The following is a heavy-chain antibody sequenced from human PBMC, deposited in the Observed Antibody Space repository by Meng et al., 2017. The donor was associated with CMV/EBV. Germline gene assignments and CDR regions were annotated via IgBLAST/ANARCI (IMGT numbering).Heavy chain of an antibody. D-gene: IGHD2-2*01. CDR1: GFTFSSYS. V-gene: IGHV3-21*01. CDR2: ISSSSSYI. J-gene: IGHJ4*02. CDR3: ARAGVAYCSSTSCYGYFDY. Sequence: GESLKIPCAASGFTFSSYSMNWVRQAPGKGLEWVSSISSSSSYIYYADSVKGRFAISRDNAKNSLYLQMNSLRAEDTAVYYCARAGVAYCSSTSCYGYFDYWGQGTLVTVSS.